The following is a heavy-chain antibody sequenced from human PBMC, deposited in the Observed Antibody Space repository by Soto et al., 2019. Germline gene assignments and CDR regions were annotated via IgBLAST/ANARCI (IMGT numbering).Heavy chain of an antibody. V-gene: IGHV3-21*01. J-gene: IGHJ1*01. CDR1: GFTFSNYS. Sequence: LRLSFAASGFTFSNYSMNWVRQAPGKGLEWVSSISSSSSYIYYADSVKGRFTISRDNAKNSLYLQMNSLRAEDTAVYYCAVLYSSGWYYFQHWGQGTLVTVSS. D-gene: IGHD6-19*01. CDR3: AVLYSSGWYYFQH. CDR2: ISSSSSYI.